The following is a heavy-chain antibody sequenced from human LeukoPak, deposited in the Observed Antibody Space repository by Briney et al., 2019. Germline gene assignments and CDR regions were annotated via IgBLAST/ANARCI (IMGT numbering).Heavy chain of an antibody. CDR1: GYTFSDYY. CDR2: VDPGDGHT. D-gene: IGHD2/OR15-2a*01. V-gene: IGHV1-69-2*01. J-gene: IGHJ5*02. Sequence: ASVKVSCKASGYTFSDYYMHWLRQAPGKGLEWMGRVDPGDGHTMYADNFHDRDTISADRITGTSYMELRSLGSEDTALYFCARFNIAGSQSWFDPWGQGTLVTVSS. CDR3: ARFNIAGSQSWFDP.